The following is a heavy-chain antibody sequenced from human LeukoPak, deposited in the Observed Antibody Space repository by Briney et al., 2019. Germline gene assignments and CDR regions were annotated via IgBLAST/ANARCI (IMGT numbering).Heavy chain of an antibody. J-gene: IGHJ6*03. CDR1: GFTFSSYG. Sequence: GGSLRLSCAASGFTFSSYGMHWVRQAPGKGLEWVAVISYDGSNKYYADSVKGRFTISRDNSKNTLYLQMNSLRAEDTAVYYCAKDGLSGSGWYYYYYYMDVWGKGTTVTVSS. CDR3: AKDGLSGSGWYYYYYYMDV. CDR2: ISYDGSNK. D-gene: IGHD6-19*01. V-gene: IGHV3-30*18.